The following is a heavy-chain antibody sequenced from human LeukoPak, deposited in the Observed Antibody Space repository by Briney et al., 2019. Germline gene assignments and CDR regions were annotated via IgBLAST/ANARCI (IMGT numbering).Heavy chain of an antibody. CDR3: ALRIAVAGFDY. J-gene: IGHJ4*02. D-gene: IGHD6-19*01. Sequence: GGSLRLSCAASGFTFSSYAMSWVRQAPGKGLECASRISGSGGSTYYADSVKGRFTISRDNSKNTLYLQMNSLRAEDTAVYYCALRIAVAGFDYWGQGTLVTVSS. V-gene: IGHV3-23*01. CDR1: GFTFSSYA. CDR2: ISGSGGST.